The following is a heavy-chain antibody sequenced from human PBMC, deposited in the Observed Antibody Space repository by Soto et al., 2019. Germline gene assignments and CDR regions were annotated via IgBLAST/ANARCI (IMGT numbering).Heavy chain of an antibody. CDR1: EFSLSTSGVG. CDR2: IYWDDDK. D-gene: IGHD5-18*01. V-gene: IGHV2-5*02. CDR3: AHRYSYGCFDY. Sequence: QITLKESGPTLVKPTQTLTLTCTFSEFSLSTSGVGVGWIRQPPGKALEWLALIYWDDDKRYSPSLKSRLTXTXXTSRNQVVLTMTNMDPVDTATYYCAHRYSYGCFDYWGQGTLVTVSS. J-gene: IGHJ4*02.